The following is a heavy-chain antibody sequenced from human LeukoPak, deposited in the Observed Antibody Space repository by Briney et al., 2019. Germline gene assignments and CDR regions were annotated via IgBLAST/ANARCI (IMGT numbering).Heavy chain of an antibody. CDR1: GFTFSSFW. CDR3: AKDKRYFDWDWFDP. Sequence: GGSLRLSCAASGFTFSSFWMSWVRQAPGKGLEWVANINQDGSGKYFVDSVKGRFTISRDNAKNSLYLQMNSLRAEDTAVYYCAKDKRYFDWDWFDPWGQGTLVTVSS. CDR2: INQDGSGK. J-gene: IGHJ5*02. V-gene: IGHV3-7*01. D-gene: IGHD3-9*01.